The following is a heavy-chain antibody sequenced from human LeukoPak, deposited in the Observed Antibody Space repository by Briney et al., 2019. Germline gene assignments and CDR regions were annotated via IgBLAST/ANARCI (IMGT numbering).Heavy chain of an antibody. D-gene: IGHD3-10*01. CDR1: GFTFSSYG. J-gene: IGHJ4*02. CDR2: IRYDGSNK. CDR3: AKARGSYYGSGSYDGTDH. V-gene: IGHV3-30*02. Sequence: GGSLRLSCAASGFTFSSYGMHWVRQAPDKGLEWVSFIRYDGSNKYYTDSVKGRFTVSRDDSKNTLYLQMSSLRAEDTAVYYCAKARGSYYGSGSYDGTDHWGQGTLVTVSS.